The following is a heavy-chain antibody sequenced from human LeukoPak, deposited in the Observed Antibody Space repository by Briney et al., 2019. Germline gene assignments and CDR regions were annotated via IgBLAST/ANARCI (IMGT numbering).Heavy chain of an antibody. CDR3: ARGDGGSGRGWFDP. CDR1: GFTFSSYS. J-gene: IGHJ5*02. CDR2: ISSSSSTI. V-gene: IGHV3-48*01. Sequence: GGSLRLSCAASGFTFSSYSMNWVRLAPGKGLEWVSYISSSSSTIYYADSVKGRFTISRDSSKNTLYLQMNRLRAEDTAVYYCARGDGGSGRGWFDPWGQGTLVTVSS. D-gene: IGHD6-19*01.